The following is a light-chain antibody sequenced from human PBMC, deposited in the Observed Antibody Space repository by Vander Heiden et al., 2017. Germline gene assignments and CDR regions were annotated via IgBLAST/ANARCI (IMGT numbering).Light chain of an antibody. Sequence: SYELTQPPPASVSPGQTARINCSGDALPKQYAYWYQQKPGQAPVLVIYKDSERPSGITERFSGSSSETTVTLTISGVQAEDEADYYCQSADSSGTYVVFGGGTKLTVL. J-gene: IGLJ2*01. CDR2: KDS. V-gene: IGLV3-25*03. CDR3: QSADSSGTYVV. CDR1: ALPKQY.